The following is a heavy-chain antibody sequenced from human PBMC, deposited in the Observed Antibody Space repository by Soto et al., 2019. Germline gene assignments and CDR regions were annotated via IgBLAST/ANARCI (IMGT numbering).Heavy chain of an antibody. D-gene: IGHD5-18*01. CDR1: GFTFSNYV. CDR3: AKGRGQHVYNYGGGMDV. Sequence: EVQLLESGGGLVQAGGSLRLSCAASGFTFSNYVMTWVRQAPGRGLEWVSTISGGGGSTYYADSVKGRFTISRDNSKNTLYLQMSSLRADDTAVYYCAKGRGQHVYNYGGGMDVWGQGTAVTVSS. V-gene: IGHV3-23*01. J-gene: IGHJ6*02. CDR2: ISGGGGST.